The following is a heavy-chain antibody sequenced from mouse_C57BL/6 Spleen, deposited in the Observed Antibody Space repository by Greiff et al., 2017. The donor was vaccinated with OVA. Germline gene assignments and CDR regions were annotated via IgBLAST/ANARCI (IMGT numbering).Heavy chain of an antibody. D-gene: IGHD1-1*01. Sequence: EVQLVESGGGLVKPGGSLKLSCAASGFTFSSYAMSWVRQTPEKRLEWVATISDGGSYTYYPDNVKGRFTISRDNAKNNLYLQMSHLKSEDTAMYYGARDTTVVAPLFDYWGQGTTLTVSS. CDR3: ARDTTVVAPLFDY. CDR1: GFTFSSYA. V-gene: IGHV5-4*01. J-gene: IGHJ2*01. CDR2: ISDGGSYT.